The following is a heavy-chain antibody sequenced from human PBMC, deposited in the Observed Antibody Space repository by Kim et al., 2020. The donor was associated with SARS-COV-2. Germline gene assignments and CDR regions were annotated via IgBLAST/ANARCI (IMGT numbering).Heavy chain of an antibody. CDR1: GYTFTGYY. V-gene: IGHV1-2*04. Sequence: ASVKVSCKASGYTFTGYYMHWVRQAPGQGLEWMGWINPNSGGTNYAQKFQGWVTMTRDTSISTAYMELSRLRSDDTAVYYCARSEVAATPPAYWGQGTLVTVSS. CDR3: ARSEVAATPPAY. D-gene: IGHD2-15*01. J-gene: IGHJ4*02. CDR2: INPNSGGT.